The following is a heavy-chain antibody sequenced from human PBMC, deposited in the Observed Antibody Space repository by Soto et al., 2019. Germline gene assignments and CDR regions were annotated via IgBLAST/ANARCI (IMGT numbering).Heavy chain of an antibody. CDR1: GYTFTSYD. V-gene: IGHV1-8*01. J-gene: IGHJ5*01. CDR2: MNPNSGNT. CDR3: ARGPQSTGWRGKWFDS. D-gene: IGHD6-19*01. Sequence: ASVKXSCKASGYTFTSYDINWVRQATGQRREWMGWMNPNSGNTGYAQKFQGRFTMTTDTSTSTAYMELRSLRSGDTAVYYCARGPQSTGWRGKWFDSWGQGTLVTVSS.